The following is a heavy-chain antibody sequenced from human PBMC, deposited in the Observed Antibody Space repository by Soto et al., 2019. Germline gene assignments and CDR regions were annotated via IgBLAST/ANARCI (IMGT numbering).Heavy chain of an antibody. CDR2: INHSGST. Sequence: QVQLQQWGAGLLKPSATLSLTCAVFGGSFSGYYWSWIRQPPGKGLEWIGEINHSGSTNYNPSLNSQITISVDTSKNQFSLKLSSVTAADTAVYYCARVSGIYYYGMDVWGQGTTVTVSS. V-gene: IGHV4-34*01. CDR1: GGSFSGYY. CDR3: ARVSGIYYYGMDV. J-gene: IGHJ6*02. D-gene: IGHD3-10*01.